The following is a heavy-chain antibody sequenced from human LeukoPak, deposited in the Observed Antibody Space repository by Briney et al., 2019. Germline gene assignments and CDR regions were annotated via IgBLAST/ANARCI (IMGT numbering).Heavy chain of an antibody. CDR2: IGGSGGST. V-gene: IGHV3-23*01. J-gene: IGHJ5*02. CDR1: GFTFSSYA. D-gene: IGHD6-13*01. Sequence: TGGSLRLSCAASGFTFSSYAMSWVRQAPGKGLEWVSAIGGSGGSTYYADSVKGRFTISRDNSKNTLYLQMSSLRAEDTAVYYCAKDGRVSAAAGYHWGQGTLVTVSS. CDR3: AKDGRVSAAAGYH.